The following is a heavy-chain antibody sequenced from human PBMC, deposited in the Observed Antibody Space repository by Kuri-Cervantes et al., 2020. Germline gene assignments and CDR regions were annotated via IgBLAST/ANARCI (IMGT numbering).Heavy chain of an antibody. D-gene: IGHD3-9*01. J-gene: IGHJ3*02. V-gene: IGHV1-2*02. CDR1: GYTFTGYY. CDR2: INPNSGGT. Sequence: ASVKVSCKASGYTFTGYYMHWVRQAPGQGLEWMGWINPNSGGTNYAQKFQGRVTMTRDTSISTAYMELSSLRTDDTAVYYCERVRTLRYFDWFAHDAFDIWGQGAMVTVSS. CDR3: ERVRTLRYFDWFAHDAFDI.